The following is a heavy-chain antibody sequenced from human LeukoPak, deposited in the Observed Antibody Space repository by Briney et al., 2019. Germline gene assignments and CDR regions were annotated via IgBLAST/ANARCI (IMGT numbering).Heavy chain of an antibody. CDR2: IYYSGST. D-gene: IGHD6-13*01. CDR3: ARVSVAGIAAAFDY. CDR1: GGSISSSSYY. J-gene: IGHJ4*02. Sequence: SETLSLTCTVSGGSISSSSYYWGWIRQPPGKGLEWIGSIYYSGSTYYNPSLKSRVTISVDTSKNQFSLKLSSVTAADTAVYYCARVSVAGIAAAFDYWGQGTLVTVSS. V-gene: IGHV4-39*07.